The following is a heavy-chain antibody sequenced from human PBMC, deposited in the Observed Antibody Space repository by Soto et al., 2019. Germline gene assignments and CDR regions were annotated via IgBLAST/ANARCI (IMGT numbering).Heavy chain of an antibody. J-gene: IGHJ6*02. D-gene: IGHD3-10*01. CDR2: IYHSGIT. CDR3: ARERAFGESSPGYYYYGMDV. V-gene: IGHV4-4*02. CDR1: GGSISSSNW. Sequence: QVQLQESGPGLVKPSGTLSLTCAVSGGSISSSNWWSGVRQTPGKGLEWFGEIYHSGITNYNPTLKSRVTISVDKSKNQFSLKLSSVSAADTAVYYCARERAFGESSPGYYYYGMDVWGQGTTVTVSS.